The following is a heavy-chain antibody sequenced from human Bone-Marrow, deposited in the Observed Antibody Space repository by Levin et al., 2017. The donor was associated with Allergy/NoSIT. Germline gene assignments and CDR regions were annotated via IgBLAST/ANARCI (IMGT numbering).Heavy chain of an antibody. D-gene: IGHD1-26*01. CDR3: ARGGSHFWFDP. CDR1: GGSISGYY. V-gene: IGHV4-59*01. Sequence: SSETLSLTCSVSGGSISGYYWSWIRQPPGKGLEWIGYIYYSGSTHYNPSLESRVTISVDMSYNQFSLKLSSVTAADTAIFYCARGGSHFWFDPWGQGTLVTVSS. CDR2: IYYSGST. J-gene: IGHJ5*02.